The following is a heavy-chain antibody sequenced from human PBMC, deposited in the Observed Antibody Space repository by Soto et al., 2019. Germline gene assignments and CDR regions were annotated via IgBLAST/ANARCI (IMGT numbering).Heavy chain of an antibody. D-gene: IGHD3-10*01. J-gene: IGHJ3*02. CDR2: IYYSGST. Sequence: ASETLSLTCTVSGGSIISYYWSWIRQPPGKGLEWIGYIYYSGSTNYNPSLKSRVTISVDTSKNQFSLKLSSVTAADTAVYYCARDHGVYYGSGRGGAFDIWGQGTMVTVSS. CDR3: ARDHGVYYGSGRGGAFDI. CDR1: GGSIISYY. V-gene: IGHV4-59*01.